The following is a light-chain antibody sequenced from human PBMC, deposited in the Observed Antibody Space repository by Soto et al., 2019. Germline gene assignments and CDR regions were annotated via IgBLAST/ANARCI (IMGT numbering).Light chain of an antibody. V-gene: IGKV3-20*01. CDR1: QSVNSNY. J-gene: IGKJ4*01. CDR2: GAS. Sequence: EIVLTQSPDTLSLSPGERATLSCRASQSVNSNYLTWYQQKPGQAPRLLIFGASNRATVIPDRFSGSGSGTDFTLTISRLEPDDFAVYYCQQYGSSPLTFGGGTKVEI. CDR3: QQYGSSPLT.